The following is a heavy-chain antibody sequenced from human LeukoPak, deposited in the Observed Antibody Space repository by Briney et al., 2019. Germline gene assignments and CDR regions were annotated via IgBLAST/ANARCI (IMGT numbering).Heavy chain of an antibody. CDR2: ISVYNGYT. D-gene: IGHD3-22*01. CDR3: ARDEARYSFGYYPTWFDP. CDR1: GYTFTSYG. V-gene: IGHV1-18*01. Sequence: GASVKVSCKASGYTFTSYGISWVRQAPGQGLEWMGWISVYNGYTHYAHNLQGRVTMTTDTSTSTAYMELRSLRSDDTAVYYCARDEARYSFGYYPTWFDPWGQGTLVT. J-gene: IGHJ5*02.